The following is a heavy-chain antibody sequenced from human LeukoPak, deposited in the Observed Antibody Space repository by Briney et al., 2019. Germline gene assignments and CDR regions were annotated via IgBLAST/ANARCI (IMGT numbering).Heavy chain of an antibody. D-gene: IGHD3-10*01. J-gene: IGHJ4*02. V-gene: IGHV4-61*02. CDR3: ARQTFGVLYFDS. CDR1: GGSISRGSYY. CDR2: IYNSGST. Sequence: SQTLSLTCIVSGGSISRGSYYWNWIRQLAGKGLEWMGRIYNSGSTNYNPSLKSRVSISTDMSKNQVSLTLNSVTAADTAVYYCARQTFGVLYFDSWGQGTLVIVSS.